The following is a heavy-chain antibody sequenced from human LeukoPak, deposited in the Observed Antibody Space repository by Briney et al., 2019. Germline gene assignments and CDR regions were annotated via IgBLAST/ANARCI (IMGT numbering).Heavy chain of an antibody. CDR3: ARHKAPVVVVVAATYNWFDP. V-gene: IGHV4-39*01. J-gene: IGHJ5*02. D-gene: IGHD2-15*01. Sequence: SETLSLTCTVSGGSISSSSYYWGWIRQPPGKGLEWIGSIYYSGSTYYNPSLKSRVTISVDTSKNQFSLKLSSVTAADTAVYYCARHKAPVVVVVAATYNWFDPWGQGTLVTVSS. CDR2: IYYSGST. CDR1: GGSISSSSYY.